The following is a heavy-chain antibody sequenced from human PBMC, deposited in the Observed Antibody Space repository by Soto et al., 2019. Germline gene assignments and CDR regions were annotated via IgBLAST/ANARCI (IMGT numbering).Heavy chain of an antibody. V-gene: IGHV3-33*01. Sequence: HPGGSLRLSCAASGFTFSSYGMHWVRQAPGKGLEWVAVIWYDGSKKYHADSVKGRFTISRDNSKDTLDLQMNSLRAEDTAVYYCARDREQWLVGYYFDYWGQGALVTVSS. J-gene: IGHJ4*02. D-gene: IGHD6-19*01. CDR3: ARDREQWLVGYYFDY. CDR1: GFTFSSYG. CDR2: IWYDGSKK.